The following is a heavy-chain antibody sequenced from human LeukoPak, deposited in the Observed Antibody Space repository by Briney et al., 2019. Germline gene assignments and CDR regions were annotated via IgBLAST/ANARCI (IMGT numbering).Heavy chain of an antibody. CDR2: IRYDGNNK. V-gene: IGHV3-30*02. Sequence: PGGSLRLSCAASGFTFSSYSMNWVRQAPGKGLEWVAFIRYDGNNKLYADSMKGRFTISRDNSKNTLYLHINSLRAEDTALYYCVKDNPLDYWGQGTLVIVSS. CDR3: VKDNPLDY. CDR1: GFTFSSYS. J-gene: IGHJ4*02. D-gene: IGHD1-14*01.